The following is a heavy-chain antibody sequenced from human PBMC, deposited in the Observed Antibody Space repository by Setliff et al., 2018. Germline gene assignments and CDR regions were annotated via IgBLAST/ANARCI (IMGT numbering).Heavy chain of an antibody. CDR1: GGSISSGDYY. J-gene: IGHJ6*02. D-gene: IGHD2-21*01. CDR2: IYYSGST. CDR3: ARGGEGALGIPYYGMDV. Sequence: SETLSLTCTVSGGSISSGDYYRSWIRQPPGKGLEWIGYIYYSGSTYYNPSLKSRVTISVDTSKNQFSLKLSSVTAADTAVHYCARGGEGALGIPYYGMDVWGQGTTVTVSS. V-gene: IGHV4-30-4*08.